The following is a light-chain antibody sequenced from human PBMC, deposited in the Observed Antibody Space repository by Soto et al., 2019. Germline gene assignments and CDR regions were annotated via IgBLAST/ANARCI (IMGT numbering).Light chain of an antibody. V-gene: IGLV2-14*01. CDR2: EVS. CDR1: SSDVGRYNY. J-gene: IGLJ1*01. Sequence: QSALTQPATVSGSPGQSITISCTGTSSDVGRYNYVSWYQHHPGKAPKLMISEVSNRPSGISNRFSGSKSGNTASLTISGLQAEDEADYYCSSYAITSTPIYVFGTGTQLTVL. CDR3: SSYAITSTPIYV.